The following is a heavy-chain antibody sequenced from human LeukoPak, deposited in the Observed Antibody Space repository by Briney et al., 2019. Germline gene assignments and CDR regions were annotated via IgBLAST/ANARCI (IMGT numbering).Heavy chain of an antibody. CDR1: GFTFSSYG. J-gene: IGHJ4*02. CDR3: AKDSFKGIVVVITTGGGDY. D-gene: IGHD3-22*01. Sequence: GGSLRLSCAASGFTFSSYGMSWVRQAPGKGLEWVSAISGSGGSTYYEDSVKGRFTISRDNSKNRLYLQINRLRAEDTAVYYCAKDSFKGIVVVITTGGGDYWGQGTLVTVSS. CDR2: ISGSGGST. V-gene: IGHV3-23*01.